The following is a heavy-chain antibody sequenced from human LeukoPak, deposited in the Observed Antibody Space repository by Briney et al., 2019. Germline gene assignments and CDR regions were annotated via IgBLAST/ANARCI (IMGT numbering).Heavy chain of an antibody. V-gene: IGHV3-74*01. D-gene: IGHD5-12*01. Sequence: GGSLRLSCAASGFTFSNYWMHWVRQAPGKGLVWVSRISSDGSSTSYADSVKGRSTISRDNAKNTPYLQMNSLRAEDTAVYYCARTAYSDYSLGFWGQGTLVTVSS. CDR2: ISSDGSST. CDR3: ARTAYSDYSLGF. CDR1: GFTFSNYW. J-gene: IGHJ4*02.